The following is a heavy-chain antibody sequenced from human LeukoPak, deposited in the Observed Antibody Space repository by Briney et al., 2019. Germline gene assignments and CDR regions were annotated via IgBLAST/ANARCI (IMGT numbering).Heavy chain of an antibody. CDR3: ERGVIQRRHYYGSGSYLVWFDP. CDR2: INHSGST. J-gene: IGHJ5*02. V-gene: IGHV4-34*01. CDR1: GGSFSGYY. D-gene: IGHD3-10*01. Sequence: SETLSLTCAVYGGSFSGYYWSWIRQPPGKGLEWIGEINHSGSTNYNPSLKSRVTISVDTSKNQFSLKLSSVTAADTAVYYCERGVIQRRHYYGSGSYLVWFDPWGQGTLVTVSS.